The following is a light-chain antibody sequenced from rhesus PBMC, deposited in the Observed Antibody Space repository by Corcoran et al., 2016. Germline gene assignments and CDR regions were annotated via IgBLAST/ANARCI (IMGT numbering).Light chain of an antibody. V-gene: IGKV1-22*01. CDR2: KAS. CDR1: QSVTSW. Sequence: DIQMTQSPSSLSASVGDTVTITCRASQSVTSWLAWYQQKTGKAPKLLSYKASSLQSGVPSRFSGSGSGTDFTLTISSLQSEDFATYYCQQYSSSPPTFGQGTKVEIK. CDR3: QQYSSSPPT. J-gene: IGKJ1*01.